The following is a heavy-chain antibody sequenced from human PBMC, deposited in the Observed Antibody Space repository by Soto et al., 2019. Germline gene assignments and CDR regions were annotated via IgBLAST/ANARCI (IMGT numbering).Heavy chain of an antibody. CDR3: ARESVTFDAFDI. CDR2: ISTSGTTI. Sequence: QVQLMESGGGLVKPGGSLRLSCEASGFTCSDYYMSWIRQAPGKGLEWISYISTSGTTIYYADSVKGRFTISRDNVKNSLYLQMNSLRAEDTAVYYCARESVTFDAFDIWGQGTMVTVSS. J-gene: IGHJ3*02. CDR1: GFTCSDYY. V-gene: IGHV3-11*01. D-gene: IGHD4-17*01.